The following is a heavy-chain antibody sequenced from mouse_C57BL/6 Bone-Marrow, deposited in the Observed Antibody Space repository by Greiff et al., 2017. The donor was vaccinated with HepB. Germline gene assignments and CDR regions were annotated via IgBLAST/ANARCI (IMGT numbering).Heavy chain of an antibody. J-gene: IGHJ4*01. V-gene: IGHV5-17*01. CDR1: GFTFSDYG. CDR3: ARFLYHVRSYYAIDC. D-gene: IGHD2-3*01. Sequence: EVKLVESGGGLVKPGGSLKLSCAAPGFTFSDYGMHWVRQAPERGLVCVAYISRGSSTIYYSDTGNGRFTISSDNPKNTLFLQMTSMRSEDTAMYYCARFLYHVRSYYAIDCWGQGTSATVSS. CDR2: ISRGSSTI.